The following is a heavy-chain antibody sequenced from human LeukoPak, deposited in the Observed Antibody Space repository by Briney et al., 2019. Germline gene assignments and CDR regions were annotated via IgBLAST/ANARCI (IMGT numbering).Heavy chain of an antibody. CDR3: ARFDQDWGTFDY. CDR1: GYTFTGYY. J-gene: IGHJ4*02. V-gene: IGHV1-2*02. Sequence: ASVKVSCKASGYTFTGYYMHWVRQAPGQGLEWMGWIKPDNGDTNYVQKFRGRVTMTRDTSITTAYMELSLRSDDTAVYYCARFDQDWGTFDYWGQGTVVTVSS. CDR2: IKPDNGDT. D-gene: IGHD7-27*01.